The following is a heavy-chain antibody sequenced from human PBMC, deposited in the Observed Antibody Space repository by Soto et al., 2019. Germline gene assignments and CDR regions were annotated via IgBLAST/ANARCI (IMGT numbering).Heavy chain of an antibody. D-gene: IGHD2-15*01. J-gene: IGHJ5*02. Sequence: ITLKESGPTRVKLTQPLTLTCTFSGFSRSTSGVGVCWIRPPAGRTLEWLALFYWDDDKRYSPPLKSSLTITTATTTNHVVLTMTNFDPTDTATYYCARPFGGRSFDSYDPWGQGTLVTVSS. V-gene: IGHV2-5*02. CDR2: FYWDDDK. CDR3: ARPFGGRSFDSYDP. CDR1: GFSRSTSGVG.